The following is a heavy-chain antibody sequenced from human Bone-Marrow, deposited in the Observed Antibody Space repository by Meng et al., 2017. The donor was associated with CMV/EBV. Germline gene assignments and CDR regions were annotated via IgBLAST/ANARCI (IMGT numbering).Heavy chain of an antibody. D-gene: IGHD2-21*01. CDR2: IWYDGSNK. Sequence: GESLMISCATSGFTFSKYGMHWVRQAPGKGLEWVAIIWYDGSNKYYADSVRGRFTISRDNSKNTVDLQMASLRDDDTGIYFCAKDRCGGACADPGWFDAWGQGTLVTVSS. CDR3: AKDRCGGACADPGWFDA. V-gene: IGHV3-33*06. J-gene: IGHJ5*02. CDR1: GFTFSKYG.